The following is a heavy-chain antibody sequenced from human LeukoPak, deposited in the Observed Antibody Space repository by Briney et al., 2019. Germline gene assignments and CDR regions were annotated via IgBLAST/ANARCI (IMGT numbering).Heavy chain of an antibody. J-gene: IGHJ4*02. V-gene: IGHV3-30-3*01. CDR3: ARFWSGYFDY. CDR1: GFTFSSYA. D-gene: IGHD3-3*01. CDR2: ISYDGSNK. Sequence: GRSLRLSCAASGFTFSSYAMHWVRQAPGKGLEWVAVISYDGSNKYYADSVKGRFTISRDNSKNTLYLQMNSLRAEDTAVYYCARFWSGYFDYWGQGTLVTVPS.